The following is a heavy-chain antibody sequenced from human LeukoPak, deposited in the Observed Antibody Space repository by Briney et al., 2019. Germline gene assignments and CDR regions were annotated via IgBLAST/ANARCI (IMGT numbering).Heavy chain of an antibody. J-gene: IGHJ6*03. CDR2: IYTSGST. Sequence: SETLSLTCTVSGGSISSYFWSWIRQPAGKGLEWIGRIYTSGSTNYNPSLKSRVTMSVDTSKNQFSLKLSSVTAADTAVYYCARDKWGSIAVAGNDYYYYMDVWGKGTTVTISS. V-gene: IGHV4-4*07. CDR3: ARDKWGSIAVAGNDYYYYMDV. CDR1: GGSISSYF. D-gene: IGHD6-19*01.